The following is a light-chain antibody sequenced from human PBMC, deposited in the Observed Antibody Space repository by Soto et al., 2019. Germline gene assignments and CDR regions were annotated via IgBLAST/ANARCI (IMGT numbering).Light chain of an antibody. CDR2: KAS. CDR1: QTISSW. Sequence: DIQMTHSPSTLSGSVGDRVTITFRASQTISSWLAWYQQKPGKAPKLLIYKASTLKSGVPSRFSGSGSGTEFTLTISSLQPDDFGSYYCQQFNSYPITFGQGTRLEIK. V-gene: IGKV1-5*03. J-gene: IGKJ5*01. CDR3: QQFNSYPIT.